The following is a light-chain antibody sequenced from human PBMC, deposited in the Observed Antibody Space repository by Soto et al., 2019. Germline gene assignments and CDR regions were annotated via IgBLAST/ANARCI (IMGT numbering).Light chain of an antibody. CDR1: QDIKTY. CDR2: TTS. V-gene: IGKV1-33*01. CDR3: QQYDNLPFT. J-gene: IGKJ3*01. Sequence: DLRMTQSPSSLSASVGDRVTITCQASQDIKTYLNWYQQKPGKAPKLLIYTTSDLQTGVSSRFSGGGSGTHFTFTITNMQPEDVATYYCQQYDNLPFTFGPGTKVDIK.